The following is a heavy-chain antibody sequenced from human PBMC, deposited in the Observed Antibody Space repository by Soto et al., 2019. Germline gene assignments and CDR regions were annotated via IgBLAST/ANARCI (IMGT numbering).Heavy chain of an antibody. Sequence: EVQLLESGGGLVQPGGSLRLSCAASGFTFSSYAMSWVRQAPGKGLEWVSAISGSGGSTYYADSVKGRFTISRDNSKNTLYLQMNSRRAEDTAVYYCAKVREGRYCSGGSCRRYWYFDLWGRGTLVTVSS. CDR3: AKVREGRYCSGGSCRRYWYFDL. V-gene: IGHV3-23*01. D-gene: IGHD2-15*01. J-gene: IGHJ2*01. CDR2: ISGSGGST. CDR1: GFTFSSYA.